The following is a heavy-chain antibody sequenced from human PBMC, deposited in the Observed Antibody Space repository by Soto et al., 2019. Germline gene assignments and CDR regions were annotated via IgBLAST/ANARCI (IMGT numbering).Heavy chain of an antibody. Sequence: QVQLQESGPGLVKPSETLSLTCTVSGGSISSYYWSWIRQPPGQGLEWIWYIYYSGSTNYNPSLKSRVTISVDTSNNQFSLKLSSVNAADTAVYDCAREEGGSGWYSWGQGTLVTVSS. CDR3: AREEGGSGWYS. J-gene: IGHJ4*02. CDR1: GGSISSYY. D-gene: IGHD6-19*01. V-gene: IGHV4-59*01. CDR2: IYYSGST.